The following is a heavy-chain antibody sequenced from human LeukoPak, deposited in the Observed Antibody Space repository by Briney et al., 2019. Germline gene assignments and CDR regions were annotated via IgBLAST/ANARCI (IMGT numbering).Heavy chain of an antibody. CDR3: AREGSSPFDY. CDR1: GFTFSSYS. Sequence: GGSLRLSCAASGFTFSSYSMNWVRQAPGKGLEWVSYISSSGSTIYYADSVKGRFTISRDNAKNSLYLQMNSLRAEDTAVYYCAREGSSPFDYWGQGTLVTVSS. CDR2: ISSSGSTI. D-gene: IGHD6-13*01. J-gene: IGHJ4*02. V-gene: IGHV3-48*04.